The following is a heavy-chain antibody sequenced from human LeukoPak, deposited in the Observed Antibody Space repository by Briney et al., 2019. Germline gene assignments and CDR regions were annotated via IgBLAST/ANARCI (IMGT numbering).Heavy chain of an antibody. J-gene: IGHJ6*02. CDR1: GGTFNNYA. CDR2: INTNTGNP. V-gene: IGHV7-4-1*02. CDR3: ARGPDYYDSSGYSYYGMDV. Sequence: GSSVKVSCKASGGTFNNYAIGWVRQAPGQGLEWMGWINTNTGNPTYAQGFTGRFVFSLDTSVSTAYLQISSLKAEDTAVYYCARGPDYYDSSGYSYYGMDVWGQGTTVTVSS. D-gene: IGHD3-22*01.